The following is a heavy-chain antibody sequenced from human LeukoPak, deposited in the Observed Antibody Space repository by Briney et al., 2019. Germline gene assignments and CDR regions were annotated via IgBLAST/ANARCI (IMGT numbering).Heavy chain of an antibody. CDR1: GFTFSSYW. V-gene: IGHV3-7*01. J-gene: IGHJ4*02. Sequence: GGSLRLSCAASGFTFSSYWMSWVRQAPGKGLEWVANIKQDGSEKYYVDSVKGRFTISRDNAKNSLYLQMNSLRAEDTAVYYCARDSSGWSNFVNYWGQGTLVTVSS. CDR3: ARDSSGWSNFVNY. CDR2: IKQDGSEK. D-gene: IGHD6-19*01.